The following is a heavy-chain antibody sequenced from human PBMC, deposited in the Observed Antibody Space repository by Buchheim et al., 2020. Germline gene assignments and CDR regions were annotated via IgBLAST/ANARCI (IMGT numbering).Heavy chain of an antibody. Sequence: QVQLQESGPGLVKPSQTLSLTCTVSGGSISSGGYYWSWIRQHPGKGLEWIGYIYYSGSTYYNPSLKRRVTISVDTSKNQLSLKLSSVTAADTAVYYCARGRGNRYYYDSSGTAYFDYWGQGTL. CDR3: ARGRGNRYYYDSSGTAYFDY. V-gene: IGHV4-31*03. CDR1: GGSISSGGYY. J-gene: IGHJ4*02. D-gene: IGHD3-22*01. CDR2: IYYSGST.